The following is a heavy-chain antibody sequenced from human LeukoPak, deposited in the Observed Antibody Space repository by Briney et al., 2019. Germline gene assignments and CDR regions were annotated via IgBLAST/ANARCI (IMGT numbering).Heavy chain of an antibody. Sequence: SETLSLTCTVSGGSISSGSYYWSWIRQPAGKGLEWIGRIYTCGSTNYNPSLKSRVTMSVDTSKNQFSLKLSSVTAADTAVYYCARDLNPPRGYCSSTSCYPPAMDVWGKGTTVTVSS. V-gene: IGHV4-61*02. CDR1: GGSISSGSYY. D-gene: IGHD2-2*01. CDR2: IYTCGST. J-gene: IGHJ6*03. CDR3: ARDLNPPRGYCSSTSCYPPAMDV.